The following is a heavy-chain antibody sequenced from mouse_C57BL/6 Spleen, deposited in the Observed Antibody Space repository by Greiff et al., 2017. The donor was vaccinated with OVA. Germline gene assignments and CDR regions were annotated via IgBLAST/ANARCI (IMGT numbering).Heavy chain of an antibody. V-gene: IGHV1-55*01. CDR3: ARGGATVVEYAMDY. J-gene: IGHJ4*01. CDR2: IYPGSGST. D-gene: IGHD1-1*01. Sequence: VQLQQPGAELVKPGASVKMSCKASGYTFTSYWITWVKQRPGQGLEWIGDIYPGSGSTNYNEKFKSKATLTVDTSSSTAYMQLSSLTSEDSAVYYCARGGATVVEYAMDYWGQGTSVTVSS. CDR1: GYTFTSYW.